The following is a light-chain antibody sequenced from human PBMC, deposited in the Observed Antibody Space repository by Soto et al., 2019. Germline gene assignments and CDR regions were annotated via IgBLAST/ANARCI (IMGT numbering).Light chain of an antibody. V-gene: IGKV3-20*01. CDR3: QQYGSSPNT. Sequence: EIVLTQSPGTLSLSPGERATLSCRASQSVSGSFLAWYQQKPGQAPRLLIYGASSRATGISDRLSSSGSGTDFTLTISRLEPEDFAVYYCQQYGSSPNTFGQGTKLEIK. J-gene: IGKJ2*01. CDR2: GAS. CDR1: QSVSGSF.